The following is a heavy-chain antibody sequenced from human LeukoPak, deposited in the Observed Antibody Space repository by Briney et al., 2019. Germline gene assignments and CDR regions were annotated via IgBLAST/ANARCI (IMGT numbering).Heavy chain of an antibody. J-gene: IGHJ4*02. CDR2: IWYDGSKK. CDR3: ANLHDY. CDR1: GFTFSNYG. Sequence: PGGSLRLSCAASGFTFSNYGMHWVRQAPDKGLEWVAIIWYDGSKKYYADSVKGRFTISRDNSENTLFLQMNSLRVEDTAVYYCANLHDYWGQGTLVTVSS. V-gene: IGHV3-33*06.